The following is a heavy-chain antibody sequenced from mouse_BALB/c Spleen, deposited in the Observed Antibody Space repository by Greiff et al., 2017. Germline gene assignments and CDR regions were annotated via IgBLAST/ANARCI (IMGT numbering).Heavy chain of an antibody. V-gene: IGHV2-6-7*01. Sequence: VKLQESGPGLVAPSQSLSITCTVSGFSLTGYGVNWVRQPPGKGLEWLGMIWGDGSTDYNSALKSRLSISKDNSKSQVFLKMNSLQTDDTARYYCARDYGIHYYAMDYWGQGTSVTVSS. CDR3: ARDYGIHYYAMDY. CDR1: GFSLTGYG. J-gene: IGHJ4*01. CDR2: IWGDGST. D-gene: IGHD1-1*01.